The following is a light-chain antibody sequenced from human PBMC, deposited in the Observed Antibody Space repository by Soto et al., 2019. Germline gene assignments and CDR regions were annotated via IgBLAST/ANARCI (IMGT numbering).Light chain of an antibody. CDR1: SSDVAAYNY. CDR2: EVS. CDR3: SSYTRSSTQV. Sequence: QSALTQPASVSGSPGQSITISCTGTSSDVAAYNYVSWYQVHPGKAPTLIISEVSNRPSGVSSRFSGSKSANTASLTISWLRPEDEADYYCSSYTRSSTQVFGTGTKLTVL. V-gene: IGLV2-14*01. J-gene: IGLJ1*01.